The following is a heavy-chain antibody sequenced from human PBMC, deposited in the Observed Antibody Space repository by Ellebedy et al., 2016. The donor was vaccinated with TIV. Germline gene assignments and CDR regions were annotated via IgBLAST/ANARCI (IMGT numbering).Heavy chain of an antibody. J-gene: IGHJ4*02. CDR2: IYYSGST. CDR1: GGSISSSNYY. D-gene: IGHD3-10*01. V-gene: IGHV4-39*07. Sequence: MPSETLSLTCTVSGGSISSSNYYWGWLRQPTGKGLEWMGSIYYSGSTFYNPSLKSRVTISVDTSKNQFSLKLNSVTAADTAVYYCARDRNMLRGVVAYWGQGTLVTVSS. CDR3: ARDRNMLRGVVAY.